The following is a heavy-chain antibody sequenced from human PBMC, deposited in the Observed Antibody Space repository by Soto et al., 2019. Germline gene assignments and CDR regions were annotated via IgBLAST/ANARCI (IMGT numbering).Heavy chain of an antibody. V-gene: IGHV3-30*18. Sequence: QVHLVESGGGVVQPGRSLRLSCAASGFTFSSHGMHWIRQAPGKGLEWVAVIPYDGSHQYYADSVKVRFSISRDNSKNTLYLQMNSLRAEDTAVYYCAKLRVLEWEVQESDYWGQGTLVSVSS. CDR2: IPYDGSHQ. CDR1: GFTFSSHG. CDR3: AKLRVLEWEVQESDY. J-gene: IGHJ4*02. D-gene: IGHD3-3*01.